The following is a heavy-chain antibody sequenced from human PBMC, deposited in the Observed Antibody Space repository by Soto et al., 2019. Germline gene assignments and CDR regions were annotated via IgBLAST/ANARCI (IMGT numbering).Heavy chain of an antibody. J-gene: IGHJ4*02. Sequence: SLRLSCAASGFTFSSYAMSWVRQAPGKGLEWVSAISGSGGSTYYADSVKGRFTISRDNSKNTLYLQMNSLRAEDTAVYYCAKDVVVVVAAPHSDYWGQGTLVTVSS. CDR1: GFTFSSYA. V-gene: IGHV3-23*01. CDR3: AKDVVVVVAAPHSDY. D-gene: IGHD2-15*01. CDR2: ISGSGGST.